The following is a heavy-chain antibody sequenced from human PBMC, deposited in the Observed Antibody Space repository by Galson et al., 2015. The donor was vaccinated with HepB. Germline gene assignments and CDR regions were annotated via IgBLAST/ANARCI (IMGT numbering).Heavy chain of an antibody. D-gene: IGHD6-13*01. CDR1: GGTFSSYT. CDR3: ARDKGIAAAFDY. CDR2: IIPILGIA. V-gene: IGHV1-69*04. Sequence: SVKVSCKASGGTFSSYTISWVRQAPGQGLEWMGRIIPILGIANYAQKFQGRVTITADRSTSTAYMELSSLRSEDTAVYYCARDKGIAAAFDYWGQGTLVTVSS. J-gene: IGHJ4*02.